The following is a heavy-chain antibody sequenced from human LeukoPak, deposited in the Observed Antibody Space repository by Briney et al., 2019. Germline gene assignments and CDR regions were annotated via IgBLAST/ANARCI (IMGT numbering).Heavy chain of an antibody. V-gene: IGHV3-15*01. J-gene: IGHJ4*02. D-gene: IGHD5-24*01. CDR3: NVFWDAYNHHY. Sequence: NAGGSLRLSCAASGFAFSYAWVNWVRQAPGKGLEWVGRIRSKTDGGTTDYAGPMKGRFAMSRDDSKNTLDLQMSNLKTEDTGVYYCNVFWDAYNHHYWGQGTLVTVSS. CDR1: GFAFSYAW. CDR2: IRSKTDGGTT.